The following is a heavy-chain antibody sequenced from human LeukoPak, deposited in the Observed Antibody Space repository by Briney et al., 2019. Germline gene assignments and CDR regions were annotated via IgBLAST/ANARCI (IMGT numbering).Heavy chain of an antibody. CDR2: IIPIFGTA. J-gene: IGHJ3*02. D-gene: IGHD3-10*01. CDR3: ASRLTDYDSGSYYRAFDI. Sequence: SVKVSCKASGGTFSSYAISWVRQAPGQGLEWMGGIIPIFGTANYAQKFQGRVTITADESTSTAYMELSSLRSEDTAVYYCASRLTDYDSGSYYRAFDIWGQGTMVTVSS. CDR1: GGTFSSYA. V-gene: IGHV1-69*01.